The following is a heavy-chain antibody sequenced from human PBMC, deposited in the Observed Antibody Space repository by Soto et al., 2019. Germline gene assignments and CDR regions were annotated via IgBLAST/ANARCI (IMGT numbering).Heavy chain of an antibody. D-gene: IGHD4-17*01. CDR3: ATMGTPVTGLYYFDY. CDR2: ISYSGTT. CDR1: GGSISSGNYY. Sequence: SETLSLSCTVSGGSISSGNYYLIWIRQPPGKGLEWIGFISYSGTTHYSASLRSRVSISVDTSKNQFSLDLSSVTAADTAVYYCATMGTPVTGLYYFDYWGQGTLVTVS. J-gene: IGHJ4*02. V-gene: IGHV4-30-4*01.